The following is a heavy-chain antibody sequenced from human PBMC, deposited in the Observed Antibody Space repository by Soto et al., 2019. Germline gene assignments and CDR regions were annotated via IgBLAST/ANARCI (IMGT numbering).Heavy chain of an antibody. CDR3: ATDPRIAARSVDYYGMDV. CDR2: IIPIFGTA. CDR1: GGTFSSYA. J-gene: IGHJ6*02. D-gene: IGHD6-6*01. Sequence: QVQLVQSGAEVKKPGSSVKVSCKASGGTFSSYAISWVRQAPGQGLEWMGGIIPIFGTANYAQKFQGRVTITADESTSTAYMELSSLRSEDTAVYYCATDPRIAARSVDYYGMDVWGQGTTVTVSS. V-gene: IGHV1-69*01.